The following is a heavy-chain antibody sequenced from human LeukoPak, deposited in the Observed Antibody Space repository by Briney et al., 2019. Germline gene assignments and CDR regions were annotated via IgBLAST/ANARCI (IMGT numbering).Heavy chain of an antibody. CDR2: ISSSSSFT. Sequence: GGSLRLSCAASGFTFSSYSMNWVRQAPGKGLEWVSSISSSSSFTYYADSVKGRFTISRDNAKNSLYLQMNSLRAEDTAVYFCSRRSGTYTWYLDVWGRGTLVTVSS. V-gene: IGHV3-21*01. CDR1: GFTFSSYS. CDR3: SRRSGTYTWYLDV. D-gene: IGHD3-10*01. J-gene: IGHJ2*01.